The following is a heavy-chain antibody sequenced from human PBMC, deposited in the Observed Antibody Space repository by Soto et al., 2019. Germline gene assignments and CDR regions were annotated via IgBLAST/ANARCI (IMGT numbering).Heavy chain of an antibody. V-gene: IGHV3-30-3*01. Sequence: QVQLVESGGGVVQPGRSLRLSCAASGFTFSSYAMHWVRQAPGKGLEWVAVISYDGSNKYYADSVKGRFTISRDNSKNTLYLQMNSLRAEDTAVYYCARDPGLGGNLRGAFDIWGQGTMVTVSS. CDR1: GFTFSSYA. J-gene: IGHJ3*02. D-gene: IGHD2-21*02. CDR2: ISYDGSNK. CDR3: ARDPGLGGNLRGAFDI.